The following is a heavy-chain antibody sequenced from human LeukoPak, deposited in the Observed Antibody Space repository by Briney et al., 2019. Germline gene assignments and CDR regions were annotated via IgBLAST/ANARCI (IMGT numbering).Heavy chain of an antibody. Sequence: PSETLSLTCTVSGGSISSSSYYWGWIRQPPGKGLEWIGSIYYSGSTYYNPSLKSRVTISVDTSKNQFSLKLSSVTAADTAVYYCARTCTVTTPLGYYYYYMDVWGKGTTVTVSS. D-gene: IGHD4-11*01. V-gene: IGHV4-39*01. J-gene: IGHJ6*03. CDR3: ARTCTVTTPLGYYYYYMDV. CDR2: IYYSGST. CDR1: GGSISSSSYY.